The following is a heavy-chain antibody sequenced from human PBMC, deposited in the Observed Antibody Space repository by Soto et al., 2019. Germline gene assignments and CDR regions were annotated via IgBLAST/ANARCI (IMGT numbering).Heavy chain of an antibody. CDR2: VVPIFDFS. Sequence: QVQLVQAGAEVKKPGSSVRVSCKASGGTFDSYSISWVRQAPGQGREWVGKVVPIFDFSRYAPKFQGRVPIIADKTTSTACLDLSGRTSEDTAVYYGATGALGGRQQLVRDAFDFWGQGTMVTVSS. CDR3: ATGALGGRQQLVRDAFDF. J-gene: IGHJ3*01. CDR1: GGTFDSYS. V-gene: IGHV1-69*02. D-gene: IGHD3-10*01.